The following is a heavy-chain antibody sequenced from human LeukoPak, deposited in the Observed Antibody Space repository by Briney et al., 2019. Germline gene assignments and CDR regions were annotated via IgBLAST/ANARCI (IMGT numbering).Heavy chain of an antibody. J-gene: IGHJ4*02. V-gene: IGHV3-7*01. Sequence: PGGSLRLSCVASGFVFRNFWMAWVRQPPGKGLEWVANIKDDGSEKSYVDSVKGRFTVSRDNAKNSLYLQMNSLRGEDTAVYYCARDHTSLGEQLVWDQGTLVTVSS. CDR2: IKDDGSEK. CDR1: GFVFRNFW. D-gene: IGHD3-16*01. CDR3: ARDHTSLGEQLV.